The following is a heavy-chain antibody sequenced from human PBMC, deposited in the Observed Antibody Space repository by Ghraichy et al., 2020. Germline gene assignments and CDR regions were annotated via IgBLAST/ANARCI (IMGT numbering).Heavy chain of an antibody. CDR2: ISSSSSYI. V-gene: IGHV3-21*01. Sequence: GGSLRLSCAASGFTFSSYSMNWVRQAPGKGLEWVSSISSSSSYIYYADSVKGRFTISRDNAKNSLYLQMNSLRAEDTAVYYCARAGGLLWFREANYYYMDVWGKGTTVTVSS. CDR3: ARAGGLLWFREANYYYMDV. J-gene: IGHJ6*03. CDR1: GFTFSSYS. D-gene: IGHD3-10*01.